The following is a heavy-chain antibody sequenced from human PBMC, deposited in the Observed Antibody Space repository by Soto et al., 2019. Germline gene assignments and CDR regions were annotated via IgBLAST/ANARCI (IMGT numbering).Heavy chain of an antibody. J-gene: IGHJ6*02. D-gene: IGHD3-22*01. CDR1: GWNDTRSW. Sequence: GESVPISGESRGWNDTRSWCWPLHQKKGKGLEWMGRIDPSDSYTNYSPSFQGQVIISADESISTAYLQWSSLKASDTAMYYCARLFYYDSSGLYESNYYYGMDVWGQGTTVTVSS. CDR2: IDPSDSYT. V-gene: IGHV5-10-1*04. CDR3: ARLFYYDSSGLYESNYYYGMDV.